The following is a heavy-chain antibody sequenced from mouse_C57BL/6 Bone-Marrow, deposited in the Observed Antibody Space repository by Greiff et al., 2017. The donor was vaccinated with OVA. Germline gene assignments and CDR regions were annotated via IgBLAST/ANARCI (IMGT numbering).Heavy chain of an antibody. V-gene: IGHV1-55*01. CDR3: ARHYYGSSYFDY. Sequence: QVQLQQPGAELVKPGASVKMSCKASGYTFTSYWLTWVKQRPGQGLEWIGDIYPGSGSTNYNEKFKSKATLTVDTSSSTAYMQLSSLTSEDSAVYYCARHYYGSSYFDYWGQGTTLTVSS. J-gene: IGHJ2*01. CDR1: GYTFTSYW. D-gene: IGHD1-1*01. CDR2: IYPGSGST.